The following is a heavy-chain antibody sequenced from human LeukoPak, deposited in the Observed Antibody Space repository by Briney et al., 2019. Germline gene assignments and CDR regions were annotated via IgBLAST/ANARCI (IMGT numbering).Heavy chain of an antibody. Sequence: GGSLRLSCVASGFTFSSYAMSWVRQAPGKGLEWVSAISGSGSSGGSTYYADFVKGRFTISRDNSKNTLYLQMNSLRAEDTAVYYCAKSGYNRFDYWGQGTLVTVSS. J-gene: IGHJ4*02. CDR1: GFTFSSYA. V-gene: IGHV3-23*01. CDR3: AKSGYNRFDY. D-gene: IGHD5-24*01. CDR2: ISGSGSSGGST.